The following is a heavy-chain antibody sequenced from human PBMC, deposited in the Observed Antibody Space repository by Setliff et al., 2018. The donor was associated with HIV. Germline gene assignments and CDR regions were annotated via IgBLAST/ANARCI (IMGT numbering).Heavy chain of an antibody. CDR3: ARGPNCGGDWCGR. V-gene: IGHV4-39*01. D-gene: IGHD2-21*01. CDR1: GDPIYSGKYY. Sequence: SETLSLTCTVSGDPIYSGKYYWGWIRQPPGKGLEWIATIFYSGNTYYNPSLKSRVTMSVDASKNQFSLKLTSVTAADTAVYYCARGPNCGGDWCGRWGQGTLVTVSS. CDR2: IFYSGNT. J-gene: IGHJ5*02.